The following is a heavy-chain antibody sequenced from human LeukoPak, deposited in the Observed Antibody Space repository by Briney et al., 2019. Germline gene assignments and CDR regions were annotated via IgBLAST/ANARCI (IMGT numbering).Heavy chain of an antibody. CDR3: ARERELLGQFDY. D-gene: IGHD1-26*01. Sequence: ASETLSLTCAVYGGSFSGYYWSWIRQPPGKGLEWIGEINHSGSTNYNPSLKSRVTISVDTSKNQFSLKLSSVTAADTAVYYCARERELLGQFDYWGQGTLVTVSS. J-gene: IGHJ4*02. CDR1: GGSFSGYY. CDR2: INHSGST. V-gene: IGHV4-34*01.